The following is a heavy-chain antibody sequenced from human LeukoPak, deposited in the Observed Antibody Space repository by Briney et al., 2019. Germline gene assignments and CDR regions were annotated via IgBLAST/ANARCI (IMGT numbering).Heavy chain of an antibody. Sequence: ASVEVSCKASGYTFIGYYLHWVRQAPGQGLEWMGWINPHNGDTNYAQKFQGRVTMTRDTSITTAYMELSRLKSDDTAVYYCATVRDIVVGGGPYYFDYWGQGTLVTVSS. J-gene: IGHJ4*02. V-gene: IGHV1-2*02. CDR3: ATVRDIVVGGGPYYFDY. D-gene: IGHD2-15*01. CDR2: INPHNGDT. CDR1: GYTFIGYY.